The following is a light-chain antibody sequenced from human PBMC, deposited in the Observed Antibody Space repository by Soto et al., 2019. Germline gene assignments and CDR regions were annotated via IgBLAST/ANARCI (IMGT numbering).Light chain of an antibody. Sequence: EIVLTQSPGTLSLSPGERATLSCRASQSVSSNLAWYQQKPGQAPRLLIYGASSRATGIPDRFSGSGSGTEFTLTISSLQSEDFAVYYCQQYNNWPPAWTFGQGTKVDIK. CDR2: GAS. V-gene: IGKV3D-15*01. J-gene: IGKJ1*01. CDR3: QQYNNWPPAWT. CDR1: QSVSSN.